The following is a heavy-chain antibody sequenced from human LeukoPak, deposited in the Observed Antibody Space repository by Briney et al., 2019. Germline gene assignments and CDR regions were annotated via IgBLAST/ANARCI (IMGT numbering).Heavy chain of an antibody. CDR3: ARLPRHYGDYYFDY. J-gene: IGHJ4*02. D-gene: IGHD4-17*01. Sequence: PSQTLSLTCTVSGGSISSGDYYWRWIRQPPGKGLEWIGYIYYSGSTYYNPSLKSRVTISVDTSKNQFSLKLSSVTAADTAVYYCARLPRHYGDYYFDYWGQGTLVTVSS. CDR2: IYYSGST. V-gene: IGHV4-30-4*01. CDR1: GGSISSGDYY.